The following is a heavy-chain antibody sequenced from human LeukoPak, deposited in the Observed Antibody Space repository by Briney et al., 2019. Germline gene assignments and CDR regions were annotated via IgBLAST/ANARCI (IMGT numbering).Heavy chain of an antibody. Sequence: GGSLRLSCAASGFTFSSYWMNWVRQAPGKGLEGVANIKQDGSEKYCVDSVKGRFTISRDNAKNSLYLQMNNLRAEDTAVYYCARDPGYSYGRRYWYFDLWGRGTLVTVSS. CDR3: ARDPGYSYGRRYWYFDL. CDR2: IKQDGSEK. V-gene: IGHV3-7*01. J-gene: IGHJ2*01. D-gene: IGHD5-18*01. CDR1: GFTFSSYW.